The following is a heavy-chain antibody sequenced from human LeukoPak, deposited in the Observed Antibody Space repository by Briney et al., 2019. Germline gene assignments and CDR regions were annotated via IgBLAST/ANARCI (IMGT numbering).Heavy chain of an antibody. CDR2: ISGSGGST. CDR3: AKKDPVSRTSRRFDY. Sequence: GGSLRLSCAASGFTFSSNAMSGVGQAPGKGLEWVSAISGSGGSTYYADSVKGRFTISRDNSKNTLYLQMNSLRAEDTAVYYCAKKDPVSRTSRRFDYWGQGTLVTVSS. J-gene: IGHJ4*02. V-gene: IGHV3-23*01. D-gene: IGHD5/OR15-5a*01. CDR1: GFTFSSNA.